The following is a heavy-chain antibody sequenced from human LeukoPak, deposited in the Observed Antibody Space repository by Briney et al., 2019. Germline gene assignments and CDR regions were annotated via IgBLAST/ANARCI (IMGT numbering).Heavy chain of an antibody. CDR2: LSGSGGST. CDR1: GFIFSSYA. D-gene: IGHD4-17*01. V-gene: IGHV3-23*01. J-gene: IGHJ4*02. Sequence: PGGSLRLSCAASGFIFSSYAMSWVRQAPGKGLEWVSTLSGSGGSTYYADSVKGRFTISRDNSKNTLYLQMSSLRAEDTAVYYCATHRGTTVTTTDYWGQGTLVTVSS. CDR3: ATHRGTTVTTTDY.